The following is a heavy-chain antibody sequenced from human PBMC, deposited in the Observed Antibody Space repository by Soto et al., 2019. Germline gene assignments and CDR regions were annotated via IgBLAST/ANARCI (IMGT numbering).Heavy chain of an antibody. CDR3: ARGAPCSSSNCFASGAFDI. D-gene: IGHD2-2*01. Sequence: PGGSLRLSCSASGFTFSRFSMNWVRQAPGKGLEWVSSIGSSGTYIYYADAVKGRFTISRDNAKNSLYLQMNSLRAEDTAVYYCARGAPCSSSNCFASGAFDIWGQGTRVTV. CDR2: IGSSGTYI. J-gene: IGHJ3*02. CDR1: GFTFSRFS. V-gene: IGHV3-21*01.